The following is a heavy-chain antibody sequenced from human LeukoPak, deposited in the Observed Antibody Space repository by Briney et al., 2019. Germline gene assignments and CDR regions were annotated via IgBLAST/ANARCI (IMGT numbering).Heavy chain of an antibody. Sequence: GGSLRLSCAASGFTFSGSAMHWVRQASGKGLEWVGRIRSKANSYATAYAASVKGRFTISRDDSKNTAYLQMNSLKTEDTAVYYCTRHGNYYGSGSYYNNYWGQGTLVTVSS. D-gene: IGHD3-10*01. CDR2: IRSKANSYAT. J-gene: IGHJ4*02. CDR3: TRHGNYYGSGSYYNNY. V-gene: IGHV3-73*01. CDR1: GFTFSGSA.